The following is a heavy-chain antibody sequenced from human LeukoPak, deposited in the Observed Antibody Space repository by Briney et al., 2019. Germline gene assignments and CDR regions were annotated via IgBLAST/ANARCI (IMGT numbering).Heavy chain of an antibody. J-gene: IGHJ3*02. CDR3: AKLPRGSHGDAFDI. CDR2: ISGRGGST. CDR1: AFTFSRDA. V-gene: IGHV3-23*01. D-gene: IGHD1-26*01. Sequence: GGSLRLSWAASAFTFSRDAMSWGRQGPGKGLEWVSAISGRGGSTYYADSVKGRFTISRDNSTNTLYLQMNNLRAEDTAVYYCAKLPRGSHGDAFDIWGQGTMVTVSS.